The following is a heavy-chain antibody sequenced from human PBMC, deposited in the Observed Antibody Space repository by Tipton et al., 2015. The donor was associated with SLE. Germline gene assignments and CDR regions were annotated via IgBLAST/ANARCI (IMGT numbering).Heavy chain of an antibody. CDR2: INHSGTI. V-gene: IGHV4-34*01. J-gene: IGHJ6*03. CDR3: ARGLWFLKLGYYYCYMDV. CDR1: GGSFSGYY. D-gene: IGHD3-10*01. Sequence: TLSLTCAVYGGSFSGYYWSWIRQPPGKGLEWIGEINHSGTINYNPSLKSRVSISVDTSKNQFSLKVSSVTAADTAVYYCARGLWFLKLGYYYCYMDVWDKGTTVTVSS.